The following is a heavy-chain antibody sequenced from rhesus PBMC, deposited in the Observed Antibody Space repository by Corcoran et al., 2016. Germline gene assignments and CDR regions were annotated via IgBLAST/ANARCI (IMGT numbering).Heavy chain of an antibody. CDR2: IYGSGGSN. CDR3: ARVGSSWSEWDTVGTEWYFDL. D-gene: IGHD5-42*01. J-gene: IGHJ2*01. Sequence: QVQLQESGPGLVKPSETLSLTCAVSGYYISSGYYWGWIRQPPGTGLEWIGSIYGSGGSNYLNPSLPRLVTRSGDTSKNQFSLMLSAGTAADTAVYYCARVGSSWSEWDTVGTEWYFDLWGPVTPITISS. V-gene: IGHV4S14*01. CDR1: GYYISSGYY.